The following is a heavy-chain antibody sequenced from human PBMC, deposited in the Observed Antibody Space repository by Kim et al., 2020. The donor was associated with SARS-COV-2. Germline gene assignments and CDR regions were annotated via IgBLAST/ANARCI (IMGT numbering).Heavy chain of an antibody. CDR3: ARGLRYYYYGMDV. V-gene: IGHV4-34*01. CDR1: GGSFSGYY. J-gene: IGHJ6*02. CDR2: INHSGST. D-gene: IGHD3-3*01. Sequence: SETLSLTCAVYGGSFSGYYWSWIRQPPGKGLEWIGEINHSGSTNYNPSLKSRVTISVDTSKNQFSLKLSSVTAADTAVYYCARGLRYYYYGMDVWGQGTTVTVSS.